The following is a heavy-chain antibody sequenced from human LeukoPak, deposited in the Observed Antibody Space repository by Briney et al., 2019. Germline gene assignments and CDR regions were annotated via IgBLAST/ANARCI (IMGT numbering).Heavy chain of an antibody. D-gene: IGHD6-19*01. CDR1: GGSISSSSYY. V-gene: IGHV4-39*07. J-gene: IGHJ4*02. CDR2: AYYSGST. CDR3: AKYPTRSSGRYLGVDY. Sequence: SETLSLTCTVSGGSISSSSYYWGWIRQPPGKGLEWIGSAYYSGSTYYNPSLESRVTISLDKSKNQLSLKLTSVTAADTAVYYCAKYPTRSSGRYLGVDYWGQGTLVTVSS.